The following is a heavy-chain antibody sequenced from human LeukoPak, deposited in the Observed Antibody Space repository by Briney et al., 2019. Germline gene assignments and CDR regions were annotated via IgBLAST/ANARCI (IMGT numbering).Heavy chain of an antibody. CDR2: INPDTGDK. V-gene: IGHV1-8*03. CDR1: GYTFTDYY. Sequence: GASVKVSCKASGYTFTDYYMHWVRQASGQGLEWMTWINPDTGDKGYARKFQDRVTITTDTSISTAYMELSSLSSEDTAVYFCARTTSMTASGYDYWGQGTLVTVSS. CDR3: ARTTSMTASGYDY. D-gene: IGHD2-21*02. J-gene: IGHJ4*02.